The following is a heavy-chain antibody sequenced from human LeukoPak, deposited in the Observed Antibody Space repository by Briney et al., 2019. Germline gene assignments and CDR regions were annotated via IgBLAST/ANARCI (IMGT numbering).Heavy chain of an antibody. CDR2: IYYSGST. J-gene: IGHJ4*02. CDR3: ARCTYSNYVSFDY. Sequence: PSQTLSLTCTVSGGSISSGDYYWSWIRQPPGKGLEWIGYIYYSGSTYYNPSLKSRVTISVDTSKNQFSLKLSSVTAADTAVYYCARCTYSNYVSFDYWGQGTLVTVSS. D-gene: IGHD4-11*01. CDR1: GGSISSGDYY. V-gene: IGHV4-30-4*08.